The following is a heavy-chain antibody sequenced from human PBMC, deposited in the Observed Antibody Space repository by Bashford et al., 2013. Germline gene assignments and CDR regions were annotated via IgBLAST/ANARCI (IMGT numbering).Heavy chain of an antibody. Sequence: ASVKVSCKASGYTFTSYDINWVRQATGQGLEWMGWMNPNSGNTGYAQKFQGRVTMTRNTSISTAYMELSSLRSEDTAVYYCARVLRYFDWLDTDVWGKGTTVTVSS. D-gene: IGHD3-9*01. CDR2: MNPNSGNT. CDR1: GYTFTSYD. J-gene: IGHJ6*04. V-gene: IGHV1-8*01. CDR3: ARVLRYFDWLDTDV.